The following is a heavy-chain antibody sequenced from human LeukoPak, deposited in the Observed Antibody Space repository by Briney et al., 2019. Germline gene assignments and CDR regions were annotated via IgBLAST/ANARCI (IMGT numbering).Heavy chain of an antibody. D-gene: IGHD6-13*01. Sequence: PSETLSLTCAVYGGSFSGYYWSWIRQPPGKGLERIGEINHSGSTNYNPSLKSRVTISVDTSKNQFSLKLSSVTAADTAVYYCARHVYRAAERTFDYWGQGTLVTVSS. CDR3: ARHVYRAAERTFDY. CDR2: INHSGST. J-gene: IGHJ4*02. CDR1: GGSFSGYY. V-gene: IGHV4-34*01.